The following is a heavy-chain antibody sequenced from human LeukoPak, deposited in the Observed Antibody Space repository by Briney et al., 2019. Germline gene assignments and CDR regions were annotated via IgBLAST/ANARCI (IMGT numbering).Heavy chain of an antibody. CDR2: IDPSDSYT. Sequence: PGESLRISCKGSGYSFTSYWISWVRQMPGKGLEWMGRIDPSDSYTNYSPSFQGHVTTSADKSISTAYLQWSSLKASDTAMYYCARHLDSAGAVPADYGMDVWGKGTTVTVSS. D-gene: IGHD2-2*01. CDR3: ARHLDSAGAVPADYGMDV. J-gene: IGHJ6*04. V-gene: IGHV5-10-1*01. CDR1: GYSFTSYW.